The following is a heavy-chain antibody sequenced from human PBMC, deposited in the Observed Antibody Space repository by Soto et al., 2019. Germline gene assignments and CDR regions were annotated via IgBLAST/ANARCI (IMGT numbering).Heavy chain of an antibody. Sequence: QVQLVQSGAEVKKPGASVKVSCKASGYTFTSYAMHWVRQAPGQRLEWMGWINVGNGNTKYSQKFQGRVTITRDTSASTAYMELSSLRSEDTAVYYCARPRAHCSGGSCYTEYFQHWGQGTLVTVSS. V-gene: IGHV1-3*01. J-gene: IGHJ1*01. D-gene: IGHD2-15*01. CDR1: GYTFTSYA. CDR3: ARPRAHCSGGSCYTEYFQH. CDR2: INVGNGNT.